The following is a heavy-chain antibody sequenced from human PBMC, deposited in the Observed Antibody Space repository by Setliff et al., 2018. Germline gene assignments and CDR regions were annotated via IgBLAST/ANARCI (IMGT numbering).Heavy chain of an antibody. CDR1: GGSISPYY. Sequence: SETLSLTCSVSGGSISPYYWIWIRQSPGKGLEWIGYIFYSGSARYNPSLESRVTMSVDTSKNQISLKLTSVPAAGTAVYYCARQDRFYDRSVFVEYFQHWGQGALVTVSS. CDR2: IFYSGSA. J-gene: IGHJ1*01. V-gene: IGHV4-59*08. CDR3: ARQDRFYDRSVFVEYFQH. D-gene: IGHD3-22*01.